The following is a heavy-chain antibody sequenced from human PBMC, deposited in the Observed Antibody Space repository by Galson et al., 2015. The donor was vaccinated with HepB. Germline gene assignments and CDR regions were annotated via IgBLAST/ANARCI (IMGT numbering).Heavy chain of an antibody. J-gene: IGHJ4*02. CDR3: AAGSTWYYFNY. CDR1: GGSISSDY. D-gene: IGHD6-13*01. V-gene: IGHV4-4*07. CDR2: IYTSGGT. Sequence: SETLSLTCTVSGGSISSDYWSWIRQPAGKGLEWIGRIYTSGGTNYNPSLKSRVTMSVDTTKNQFSLKLRSVTAADTAVYYAAAGSTWYYFNYWGQGILVTVSS.